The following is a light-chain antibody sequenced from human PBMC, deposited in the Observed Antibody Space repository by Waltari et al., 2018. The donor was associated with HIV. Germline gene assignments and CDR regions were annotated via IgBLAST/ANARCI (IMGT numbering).Light chain of an antibody. Sequence: QSALTQPASVSGSPGQSITISCTGTSSDVGGYNYVSWYQQHPGKAPKLMIYEVSNRPSGVSNRFPGSKSVNTASLTIAGLQAEDEADYYCSSYTSSSTLVVFGGGTKLTVL. CDR2: EVS. CDR3: SSYTSSSTLVV. CDR1: SSDVGGYNY. J-gene: IGLJ2*01. V-gene: IGLV2-14*01.